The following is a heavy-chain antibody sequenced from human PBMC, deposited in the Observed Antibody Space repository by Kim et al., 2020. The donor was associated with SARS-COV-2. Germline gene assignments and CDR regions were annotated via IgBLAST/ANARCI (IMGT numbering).Heavy chain of an antibody. D-gene: IGHD2-2*01. CDR2: IGTGGDT. CDR1: GFTFSSYD. V-gene: IGHV3-13*01. CDR3: ARVGYAFGDAFDI. Sequence: GGSLRLSCAASGFTFSSYDMHWVRQATGKGLEWVSTIGTGGDTYYPGSVKGRFTISRENAKNSLYLQMNTLRAGDTAVYYCARVGYAFGDAFDIWGQGTMVTVSS. J-gene: IGHJ3*02.